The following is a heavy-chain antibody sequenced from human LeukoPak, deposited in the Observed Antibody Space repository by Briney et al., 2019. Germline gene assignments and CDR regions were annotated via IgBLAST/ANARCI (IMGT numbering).Heavy chain of an antibody. CDR1: GFTFSSYG. J-gene: IGHJ4*02. V-gene: IGHV3-33*06. CDR3: AKDYYDSSGTLDY. CDR2: IWYDGSNK. Sequence: PGRSLRLSCAASGFTFSSYGMHWVRQAPGKGLEGVAVIWYDGSNKYYADSVKGRFTISRDNSKNTLYLQMNSLRAEDTAVYYCAKDYYDSSGTLDYWGQGTLVTVSS. D-gene: IGHD3-22*01.